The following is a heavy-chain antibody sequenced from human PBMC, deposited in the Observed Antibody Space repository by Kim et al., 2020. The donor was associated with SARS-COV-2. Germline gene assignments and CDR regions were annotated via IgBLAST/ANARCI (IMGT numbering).Heavy chain of an antibody. J-gene: IGHJ6*02. D-gene: IGHD6-13*01. V-gene: IGHV3-11*01. CDR2: LSSIGSTI. CDR3: ARVRGAAGPFYYYYYGMDV. CDR1: GFTFSDYY. Sequence: GGSLRLSCAASGFTFSDYYMSWIRQAPVPLLDFVSSLSSIGSTIYYADSVKGRFTISRDNAKNSLYLQMNSLRAEDTAVYYCARVRGAAGPFYYYYYGMDVWGQGTTVTVSS.